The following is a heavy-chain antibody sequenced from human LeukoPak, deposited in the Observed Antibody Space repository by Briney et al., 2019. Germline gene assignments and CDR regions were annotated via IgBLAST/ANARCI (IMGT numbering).Heavy chain of an antibody. J-gene: IGHJ4*02. CDR3: ASSVGSGSFDY. D-gene: IGHD1-26*01. V-gene: IGHV3-48*01. Sequence: GSLRLSCAASGFTFHSYSMNWVRQAPGKGLEWVSYISSSSSTIYYADSVKGRFTISRDNAKNSLYLQMNSLRAEDTAVYYCASSVGSGSFDYWGQGTLVTVSS. CDR2: ISSSSSTI. CDR1: GFTFHSYS.